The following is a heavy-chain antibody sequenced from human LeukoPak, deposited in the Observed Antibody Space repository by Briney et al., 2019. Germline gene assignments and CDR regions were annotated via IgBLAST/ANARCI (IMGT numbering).Heavy chain of an antibody. V-gene: IGHV1-69*04. J-gene: IGHJ4*02. D-gene: IGHD5-24*01. CDR3: ARDVDGYNYYFDY. CDR1: GGTFSSYA. Sequence: SVKVSCKASGGTFSSYAISWVRQAPGQGLEWMGRIIPILGIANYAQKFQGRVTITADESTSTAYMELSSLRSEDTAVDYCARDVDGYNYYFDYWGQGTLVTVSS. CDR2: IIPILGIA.